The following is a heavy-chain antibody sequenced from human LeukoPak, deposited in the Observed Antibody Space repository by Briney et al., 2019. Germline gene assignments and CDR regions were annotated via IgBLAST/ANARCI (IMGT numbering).Heavy chain of an antibody. V-gene: IGHV4-59*12. CDR1: DDSITMYY. J-gene: IGHJ4*02. CDR2: ADHTGST. D-gene: IGHD3-16*01. Sequence: SETLSLTCSVSDDSITMYYWTWIRQPPGKGLEWIGYADHTGSTNYNPSLKSRVTISVDTSKNQFSLKLSSVTAADTAVYYCARKQVGVFFDYWGQGTLVTVS. CDR3: ARKQVGVFFDY.